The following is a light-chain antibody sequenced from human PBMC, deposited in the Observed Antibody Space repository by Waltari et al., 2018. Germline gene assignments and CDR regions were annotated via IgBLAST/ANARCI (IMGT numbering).Light chain of an antibody. CDR1: SSNIGAGYD. Sequence: QSVLTPQPSVSGAPGQRVPISCTGSSSNIGAGYDVHWYQQLPTTAPNLLNYGNSNRPSGVPDRFSGAKTGTSAVLAITGRQAEDAADYYCQSYDSSLSDVVFGGRTKLTVL. CDR2: GNS. V-gene: IGLV1-40*01. CDR3: QSYDSSLSDVV. J-gene: IGLJ2*01.